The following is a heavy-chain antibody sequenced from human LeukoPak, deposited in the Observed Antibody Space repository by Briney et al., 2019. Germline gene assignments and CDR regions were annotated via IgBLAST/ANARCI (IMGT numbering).Heavy chain of an antibody. D-gene: IGHD6-19*01. Sequence: ASVKVSCKASGYTFTGYYMHWVRQAPGQGLEWMGWINPNSGGTNYAQKFQGRVTMTRDTSISTAYMELSRLRSDDTAVYYCARVRLAGYSSAWYADYYMDVWGKGTTVTVSS. J-gene: IGHJ6*03. CDR1: GYTFTGYY. CDR3: ARVRLAGYSSAWYADYYMDV. V-gene: IGHV1-2*02. CDR2: INPNSGGT.